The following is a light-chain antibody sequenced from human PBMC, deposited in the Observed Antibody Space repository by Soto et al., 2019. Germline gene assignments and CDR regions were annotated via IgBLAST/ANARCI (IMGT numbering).Light chain of an antibody. V-gene: IGKV1-5*01. CDR3: QQYNSYST. CDR1: QSISSW. J-gene: IGKJ1*01. Sequence: DIQMTQSPSTLSASVGDRVTITCRASQSISSWLAWYQQKPGKAPKLLIYDASSLESGVPSRFSGSGCGTEITLTISSLQPDDFATYYCQQYNSYSTFGQGTKVDIK. CDR2: DAS.